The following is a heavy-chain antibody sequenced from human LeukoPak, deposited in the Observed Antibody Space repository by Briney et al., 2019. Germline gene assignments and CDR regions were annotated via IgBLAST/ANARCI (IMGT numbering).Heavy chain of an antibody. V-gene: IGHV1-69*04. Sequence: SVKVSCKASGGTFSSYAISWVRQAPGQGLEWMGRIIPILGIANYAQKFQGRVTITADKSTSTAYMELSSLRSEDTAVYYCAGEEGIAAAAAIYYYGMDVWGPGTTVTVSS. CDR1: GGTFSSYA. CDR3: AGEEGIAAAAAIYYYGMDV. J-gene: IGHJ6*02. CDR2: IIPILGIA. D-gene: IGHD6-13*01.